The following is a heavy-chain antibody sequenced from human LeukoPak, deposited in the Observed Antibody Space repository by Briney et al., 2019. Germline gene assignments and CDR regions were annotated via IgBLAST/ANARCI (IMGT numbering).Heavy chain of an antibody. CDR1: GGSINSYY. J-gene: IGHJ4*02. CDR2: IYYSGST. V-gene: IGHV4-59*08. D-gene: IGHD2-15*01. CDR3: ASSLVAATPDY. Sequence: SETLSLTCTVSGGSINSYYWSWIRQSPGKGLEWIGYIYYSGSTDYNPSLKSRVTISVDTSKNQFSLKLSSVTAADTAVYYCASSLVAATPDYWGQGTLVTVSS.